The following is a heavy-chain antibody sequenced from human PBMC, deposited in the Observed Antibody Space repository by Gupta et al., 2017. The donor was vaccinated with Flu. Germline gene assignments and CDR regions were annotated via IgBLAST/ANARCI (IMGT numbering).Heavy chain of an antibody. CDR3: TTDGASPNDFWSGYYTRDFDY. CDR2: IKSKTDGGTT. J-gene: IGHJ4*02. Sequence: EVQLVESGGGLVKPGGSLRLSCAASGFTFSNPWMSWVRQAPGKGLEWVGRIKSKTDGGTTDYAAPVKGRFTISRDDSKNTLYLQMNSLKTEDTAVYYCTTDGASPNDFWSGYYTRDFDYWGQGTLVTVSS. CDR1: GFTFSNPW. V-gene: IGHV3-15*01. D-gene: IGHD3-3*01.